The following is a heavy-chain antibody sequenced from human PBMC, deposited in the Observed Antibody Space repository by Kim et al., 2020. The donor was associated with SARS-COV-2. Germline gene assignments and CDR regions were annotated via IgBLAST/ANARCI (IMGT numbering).Heavy chain of an antibody. CDR2: IYYSGST. D-gene: IGHD3-9*01. Sequence: SETLSLTCTVSGGSISSYYWSWIRQPPGKGLEWIGYIYYSGSTNYNPSLKSRVTISVDTSKNQFSLKLSSVTAADTAVYYCARDRLGYDILTGYYSHGMDVWGQGTTVTVSS. CDR3: ARDRLGYDILTGYYSHGMDV. J-gene: IGHJ6*02. CDR1: GGSISSYY. V-gene: IGHV4-59*01.